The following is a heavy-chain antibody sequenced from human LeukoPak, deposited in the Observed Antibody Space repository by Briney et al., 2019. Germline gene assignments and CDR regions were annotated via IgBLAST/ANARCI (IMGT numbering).Heavy chain of an antibody. CDR1: GFTFSSYA. Sequence: GGSLRLSCAASGFTFSSYAMSWVRQAPGKGLEWVSAISGSGGSTYYADSVKGRFTISRDNSKNTLYLQMNSLRAEGTAVYYCAKENYDILTGYYIMGDYWGQGTLVTVSS. D-gene: IGHD3-9*01. CDR3: AKENYDILTGYYIMGDY. V-gene: IGHV3-23*01. J-gene: IGHJ4*02. CDR2: ISGSGGST.